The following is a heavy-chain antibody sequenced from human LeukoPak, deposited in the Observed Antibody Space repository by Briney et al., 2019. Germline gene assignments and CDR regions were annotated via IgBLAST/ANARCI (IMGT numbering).Heavy chain of an antibody. CDR2: IYSSGST. CDR3: ARWGPNKYNWIDP. J-gene: IGHJ5*02. D-gene: IGHD7-27*01. CDR1: GVSMNSGSYY. Sequence: SETLSLICTVSGVSMNSGSYYLGWIRQPPGNGLEWIGQIYSSGSTNYKPSLKSRVTISADTSKNQFSLRLNSVTAADTAVHDRARWGPNKYNWIDPSGHGTLVTASS. V-gene: IGHV4-61*01.